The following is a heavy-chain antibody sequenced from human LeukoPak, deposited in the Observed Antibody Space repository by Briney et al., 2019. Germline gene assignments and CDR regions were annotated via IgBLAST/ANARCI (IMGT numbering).Heavy chain of an antibody. D-gene: IGHD5-24*01. CDR3: ARDPPSRDGPGFGY. Sequence: SVKVSCKASGGTFISYAISWVRQAPGQGLEWMGRIIPILGIANYAQKFQGRVTITADKSTSTAYMELSSLRSEDTAVYYCARDPPSRDGPGFGYWGQGTLVTVSS. CDR2: IIPILGIA. J-gene: IGHJ4*02. CDR1: GGTFISYA. V-gene: IGHV1-69*04.